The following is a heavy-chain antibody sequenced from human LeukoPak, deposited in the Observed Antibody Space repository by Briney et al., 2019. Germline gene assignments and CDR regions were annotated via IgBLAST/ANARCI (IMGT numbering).Heavy chain of an antibody. CDR2: ISYDGTNK. D-gene: IGHD4-17*01. V-gene: IGHV3-30-3*01. CDR1: GFTFSSYT. CDR3: ARAFTIYGDFDYFDH. Sequence: LPGGSLRLSCAASGFTFSSYTMHWVRQAPGKGLEWVAVISYDGTNKYYAESVKGRFTISRDNSKSTVYLQVSSLRAEDTALYHCARAFTIYGDFDYFDHWGQGTLVTVSS. J-gene: IGHJ4*02.